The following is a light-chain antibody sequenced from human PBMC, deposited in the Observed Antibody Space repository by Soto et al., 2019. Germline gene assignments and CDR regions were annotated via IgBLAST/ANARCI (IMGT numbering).Light chain of an antibody. CDR2: DAS. CDR1: QSVSSY. J-gene: IGKJ4*01. Sequence: EIVLTQSPGTLSLSPGERATLSCRASQSVSSYLAWYQQKPGQAPRLLIYDASNRATGIPARFSGSGSGTDFTLTISSLEPEDFAVYYCQQRSNWPPLTLGGGTKVDIK. CDR3: QQRSNWPPLT. V-gene: IGKV3-11*01.